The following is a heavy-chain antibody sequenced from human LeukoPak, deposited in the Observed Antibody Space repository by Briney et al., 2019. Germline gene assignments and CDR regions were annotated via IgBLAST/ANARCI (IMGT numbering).Heavy chain of an antibody. CDR3: ARGLYDSSGYFGPPLQWYY. J-gene: IGHJ4*02. D-gene: IGHD3-22*01. CDR1: GGSFSGYY. Sequence: SETLSLTCAVYGGSFSGYYWSWIRQPPGKGLEWIGEINHSGSTNYNPSLKSRVTISVDTSKNQFSLKLSSVTAADTAVYYCARGLYDSSGYFGPPLQWYYWGQGTLVTVSS. V-gene: IGHV4-34*01. CDR2: INHSGST.